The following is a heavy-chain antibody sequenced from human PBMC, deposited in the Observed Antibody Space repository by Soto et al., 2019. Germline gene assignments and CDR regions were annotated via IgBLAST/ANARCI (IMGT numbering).Heavy chain of an antibody. Sequence: QVQLVESGGGVVQPGRSLRLSCAASGFTFRKNGMHWVRQAPGKGLEGVAVISYDGSNDYYADSVKGRFTISRDNSKITLYQQMNTLRAEDTAVYYCAKVQEDYGDPTCYGMSVWGQGTTVRVSS. V-gene: IGHV3-30*18. CDR1: GFTFRKNG. CDR2: ISYDGSND. CDR3: AKVQEDYGDPTCYGMSV. J-gene: IGHJ6*02. D-gene: IGHD4-17*01.